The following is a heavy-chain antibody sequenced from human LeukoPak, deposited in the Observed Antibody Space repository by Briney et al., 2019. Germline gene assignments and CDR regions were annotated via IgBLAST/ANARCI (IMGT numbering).Heavy chain of an antibody. Sequence: PGGSLRLSCADSGFADSTKYMSWVRQAPGKGLEWVSLIYGGGSTYYADSVQGRFTISRDNSRNTLYLQMNSLRAEDTAVYYCARGSAPMVRGSGFDYWGQGTLVTVSS. V-gene: IGHV3-53*01. J-gene: IGHJ4*02. CDR2: IYGGGST. CDR1: GFADSTKY. CDR3: ARGSAPMVRGSGFDY. D-gene: IGHD3-10*01.